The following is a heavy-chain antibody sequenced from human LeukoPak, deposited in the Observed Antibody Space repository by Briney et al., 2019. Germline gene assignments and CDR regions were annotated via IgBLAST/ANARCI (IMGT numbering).Heavy chain of an antibody. CDR3: ARLDSAGDWLY. Sequence: GESLKISCQGSGYSFATYWIGWVRQMPGKGLEWMGIIYPRNSNTRYSPSFQGQVTISADTSINTAYLQWSTLKASDTAMYYCARLDSAGDWLYWGQGTLVTVSS. J-gene: IGHJ4*02. CDR1: GYSFATYW. V-gene: IGHV5-51*01. D-gene: IGHD2-21*02. CDR2: IYPRNSNT.